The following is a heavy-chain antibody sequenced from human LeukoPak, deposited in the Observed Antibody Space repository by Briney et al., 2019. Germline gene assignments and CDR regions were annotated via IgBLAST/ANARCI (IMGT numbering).Heavy chain of an antibody. J-gene: IGHJ4*02. CDR3: ASMATIDEVVDY. CDR1: GFTFSSYA. CDR2: ISYDGSNK. D-gene: IGHD5-24*01. V-gene: IGHV3-30-3*01. Sequence: GRSLRLSRAASGFTFSSYAMHWVRQAPGKGLEWVAVISYDGSNKYYADSVKGRFTISRDNSKNTLYLQMNSLRAEDTAVYYCASMATIDEVVDYWGQGTLVTVSS.